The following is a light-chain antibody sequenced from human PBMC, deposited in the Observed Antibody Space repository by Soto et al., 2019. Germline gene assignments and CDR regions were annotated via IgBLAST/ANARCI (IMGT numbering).Light chain of an antibody. V-gene: IGKV1-39*01. J-gene: IGKJ1*01. CDR3: QQSYSTPTT. CDR2: AAS. CDR1: QSISSY. Sequence: DIPMTQSPSSLSASVGDRVTITCRASQSISSYLNWYQQKPGKAPKLLIYAASSLQSGVPSRFSGSGSGTDCTLTISSLQPEDFATYYCQQSYSTPTTFGQGTKVEIK.